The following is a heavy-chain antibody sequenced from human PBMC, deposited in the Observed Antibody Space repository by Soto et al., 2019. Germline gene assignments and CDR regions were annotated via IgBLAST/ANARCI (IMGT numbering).Heavy chain of an antibody. CDR1: GCTFTSYG. V-gene: IGHV1-18*04. CDR2: ISAYNGNT. J-gene: IGHJ4*02. CDR3: AREATVTDGNYFDD. Sequence: SVKVSCTASGCTFTSYGISWVRQAPGQGLEWMGWISAYNGNTNYAQKLQGRVTMTTDTSTSTAYMELRSLRSDDTAVYYCAREATVTDGNYFDDWGQGTLVIVSS. D-gene: IGHD4-17*01.